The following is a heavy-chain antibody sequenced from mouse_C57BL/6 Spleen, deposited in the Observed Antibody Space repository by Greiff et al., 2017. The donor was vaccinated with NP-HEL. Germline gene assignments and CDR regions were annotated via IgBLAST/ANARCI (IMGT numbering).Heavy chain of an antibody. CDR1: GFTFSSYA. V-gene: IGHV5-4*03. Sequence: EVKLVESGGGLVKPGGSLKLSCAASGFTFSSYAMSWVRQTPEKRLEWVATISDGGSYTYYPDNVKGRFTISRDNAKNNLYLQMSHLKSEDTAMYYCARAGGYYGGYFDYWGQGTTLTVSS. J-gene: IGHJ2*01. CDR3: ARAGGYYGGYFDY. D-gene: IGHD1-1*01. CDR2: ISDGGSYT.